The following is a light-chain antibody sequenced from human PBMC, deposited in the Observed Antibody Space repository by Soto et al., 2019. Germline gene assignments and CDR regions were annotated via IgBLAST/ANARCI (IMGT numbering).Light chain of an antibody. J-gene: IGLJ3*02. CDR3: SSYAGSNNWV. V-gene: IGLV2-8*01. CDR1: SSDVGGYNY. CDR2: AVS. Sequence: QSALTQPPSASGSPGQSVTISCTGTSSDVGGYNYVSWYQQHPGKAPKLMIYAVSKRPSGVPDRFSGSKSGNTASLTVSGVQAEDEADYYCSSYAGSNNWVFGGGTKLTVL.